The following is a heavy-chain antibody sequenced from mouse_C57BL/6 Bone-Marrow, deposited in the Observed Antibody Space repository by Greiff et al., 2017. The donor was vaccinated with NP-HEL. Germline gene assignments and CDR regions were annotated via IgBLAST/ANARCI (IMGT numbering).Heavy chain of an antibody. V-gene: IGHV1-19*01. CDR3: ARSDWYYFDY. CDR2: INPYNGGT. Sequence: EVKLMESGPVLVKPGASVKMSCKASGYTFTDYYMNWVKQSHGKSLEWIGVINPYNGGTSYNQKFKGKATLTVDKSSSTAYMELNSLTSEDSAVYYCARSDWYYFDYWGQGTTLTVSS. D-gene: IGHD4-1*01. J-gene: IGHJ2*01. CDR1: GYTFTDYY.